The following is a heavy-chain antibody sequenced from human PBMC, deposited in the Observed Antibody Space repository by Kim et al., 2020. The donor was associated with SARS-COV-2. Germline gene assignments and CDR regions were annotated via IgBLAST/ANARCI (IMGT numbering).Heavy chain of an antibody. CDR3: EKKGCGGDCYCSGWYFDL. D-gene: IGHD2-21*02. J-gene: IGHJ2*01. Sequence: KGRFTISRDNSKNTLYLQMNSLRAEETAVYDCEKKGCGGDCYCSGWYFDLWGHGTLVTVSS. V-gene: IGHV3-23*01.